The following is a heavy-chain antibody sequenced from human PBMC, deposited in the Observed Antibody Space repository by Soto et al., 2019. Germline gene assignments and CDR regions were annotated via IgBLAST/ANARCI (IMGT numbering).Heavy chain of an antibody. V-gene: IGHV3-73*01. Sequence: PGGSLRLSCAASGFSFSDSGMHWVRQASGKGLEWVGRIRSKANNYATAYGASVNGRFTISRDDSKNTAYLQMNSLKTEDTAIYFCTRVVDNFIDKVFDIWGQGTMVTVSS. CDR1: GFSFSDSG. D-gene: IGHD3-9*01. CDR2: IRSKANNYAT. J-gene: IGHJ3*02. CDR3: TRVVDNFIDKVFDI.